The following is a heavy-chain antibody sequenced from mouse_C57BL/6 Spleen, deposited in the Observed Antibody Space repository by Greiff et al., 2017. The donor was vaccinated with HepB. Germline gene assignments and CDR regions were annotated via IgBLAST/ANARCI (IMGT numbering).Heavy chain of an antibody. V-gene: IGHV5-6*01. D-gene: IGHD2-10*02. J-gene: IGHJ3*01. CDR1: GFTFSSYG. CDR2: ISSGGSYT. Sequence: EVHLVESGGDLVKPGGSLKLSCAASGFTFSSYGMSWVRQTPDKRLEWVATISSGGSYTYSPDSVKGRFTISRDNAKNTLYLQMSSLKSEDTAMYYCARRNSIFAYWGQGTLVTVSA. CDR3: ARRNSIFAY.